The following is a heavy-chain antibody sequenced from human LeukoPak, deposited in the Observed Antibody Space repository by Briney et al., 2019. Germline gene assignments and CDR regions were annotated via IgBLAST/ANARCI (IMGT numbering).Heavy chain of an antibody. CDR2: INAGNGNT. CDR1: GYTFTSYA. Sequence: ASVKVSCKASGYTFTSYAMHWVRQAPGQRLEWMGWINAGNGNTKYSQKFQGRVTITRDTSASTAYTELSSLRSEDTAVYYCARVVWEPGSPDYWGQGTLVTVSS. V-gene: IGHV1-3*01. CDR3: ARVVWEPGSPDY. J-gene: IGHJ4*02. D-gene: IGHD3-10*01.